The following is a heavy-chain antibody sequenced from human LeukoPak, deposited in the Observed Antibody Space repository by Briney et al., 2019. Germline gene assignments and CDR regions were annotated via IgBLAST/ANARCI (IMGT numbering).Heavy chain of an antibody. CDR3: ARTADCSSTSCQFDY. V-gene: IGHV1-2*02. Sequence: ASVKVSRKASGYTFTDYYIHWVRQAPGQGLEWMGWINPNSDATNYAQNFQGRVTMTRDTSINTAYMDLTRLRSDDTAVYYCARTADCSSTSCQFDYWGQGTLVTVSS. J-gene: IGHJ4*02. CDR2: INPNSDAT. D-gene: IGHD2-2*01. CDR1: GYTFTDYY.